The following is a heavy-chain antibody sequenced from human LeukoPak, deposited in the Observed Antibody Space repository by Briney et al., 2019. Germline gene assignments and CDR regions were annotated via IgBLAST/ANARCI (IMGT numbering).Heavy chain of an antibody. CDR3: ARDSDKWELLYYFDY. V-gene: IGHV1-3*01. J-gene: IGHJ4*02. Sequence: GASVKVSCKASGYTFTSYAMHWVRQAPGQRLEWMGWINAGNGNTKYSQKFQGRVTITRDTSASTAYMELSSLRSEDTAVYYCARDSDKWELLYYFDYWGQGTLVTVSS. D-gene: IGHD1-26*01. CDR2: INAGNGNT. CDR1: GYTFTSYA.